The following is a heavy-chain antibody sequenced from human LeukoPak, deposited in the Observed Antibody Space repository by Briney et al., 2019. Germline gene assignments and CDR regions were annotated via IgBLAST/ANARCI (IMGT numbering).Heavy chain of an antibody. D-gene: IGHD6-19*01. CDR1: GFTFSNYA. V-gene: IGHV3-33*06. J-gene: IGHJ4*02. CDR3: AKARGSGWHDPWYLDY. Sequence: GRSLRLPCAASGFTFSNYAMHWVRQAPGTGLDLVAVIWFDGTNKYYGDSVRGRFTISRDNSKNRLYLQMNSLRAEDTAVYYCAKARGSGWHDPWYLDYWGQGTLVTVSS. CDR2: IWFDGTNK.